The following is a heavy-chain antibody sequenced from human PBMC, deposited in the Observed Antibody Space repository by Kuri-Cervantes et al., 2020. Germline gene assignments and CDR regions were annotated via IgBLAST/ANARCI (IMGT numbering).Heavy chain of an antibody. D-gene: IGHD3-22*01. CDR1: GFTFSSYW. Sequence: GESLKISCAASGFTFSSYWMSWVRQAPGKGLEWVSAISGSGGSTYYADSVKGRFTISRDNSKNTLYLQMNSLRAEDTAVYYCAKDGLNYYDSSGYLLYYFDYWGQGTLVTVSS. J-gene: IGHJ4*02. CDR2: ISGSGGST. V-gene: IGHV3-23*01. CDR3: AKDGLNYYDSSGYLLYYFDY.